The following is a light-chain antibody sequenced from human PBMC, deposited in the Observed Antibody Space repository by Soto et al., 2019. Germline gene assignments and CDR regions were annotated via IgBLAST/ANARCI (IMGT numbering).Light chain of an antibody. V-gene: IGKV4-1*01. Sequence: DIVMTQSPDSLAVSLGERATINCKSSQSVLYSSNNKNYLAWYQQKPGQPPKLLIYWASTRESGVPDRFSGSGSGTYFTLTTSSLQAEDVAVYYCQQYYSTFLTFGGGTKVEIK. J-gene: IGKJ4*01. CDR1: QSVLYSSNNKNY. CDR2: WAS. CDR3: QQYYSTFLT.